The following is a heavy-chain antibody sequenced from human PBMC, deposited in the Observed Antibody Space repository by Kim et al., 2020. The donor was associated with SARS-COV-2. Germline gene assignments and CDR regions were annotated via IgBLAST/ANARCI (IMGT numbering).Heavy chain of an antibody. CDR3: TRVGTYYYDSSGYWGFDY. J-gene: IGHJ4*02. Sequence: GGSLRLSCTASGFTFGDYAMSWFRQAPGKGLEWVGFIRSKAYGGTTEYAASVKGRFTISRDDSKSIAYLQMNSLKTEDTAVYYCTRVGTYYYDSSGYWGFDYWGQGTLVTVSS. CDR1: GFTFGDYA. CDR2: IRSKAYGGTT. V-gene: IGHV3-49*03. D-gene: IGHD3-22*01.